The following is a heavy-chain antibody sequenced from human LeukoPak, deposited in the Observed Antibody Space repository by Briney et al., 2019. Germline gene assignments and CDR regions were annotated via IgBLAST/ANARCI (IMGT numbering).Heavy chain of an antibody. D-gene: IGHD2-21*02. J-gene: IGHJ6*02. CDR1: GYSFTSYW. CDR3: ARTPFVVVTAIRAYYYYGMDV. Sequence: GESLKISCKGSGYSFTSYWIGWVRQMPGKGLEWIGIIYPDDSDTRYSPSFQVQVTISADKSISTAYLQWSSLKASDTAMYYCARTPFVVVTAIRAYYYYGMDVWGQGTTVTVSS. V-gene: IGHV5-51*01. CDR2: IYPDDSDT.